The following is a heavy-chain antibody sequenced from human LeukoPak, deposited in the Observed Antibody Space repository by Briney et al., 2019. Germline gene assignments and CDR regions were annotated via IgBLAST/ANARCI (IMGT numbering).Heavy chain of an antibody. D-gene: IGHD3-16*01. J-gene: IGHJ4*02. Sequence: SQTLSLTCTVSGDSISSGADYWSWIRQHPGKGLEWIGYICYSGSTYYNPSLKSRATISLDTSQNQLSLKLSSVTASGTAVYYCARMEPAGGDDFWGQGTLVTVSS. CDR1: GDSISSGADY. CDR2: ICYSGST. CDR3: ARMEPAGGDDF. V-gene: IGHV4-31*03.